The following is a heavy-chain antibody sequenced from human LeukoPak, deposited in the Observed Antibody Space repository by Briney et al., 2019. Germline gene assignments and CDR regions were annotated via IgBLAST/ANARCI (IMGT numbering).Heavy chain of an antibody. CDR2: ITSSSTYI. CDR3: ARVGTAMDY. V-gene: IGHV3-21*04. D-gene: IGHD5-18*01. Sequence: GGSLRLSCAASGFTFSSYSMNWVRQAPGKGLEWVSSITSSSTYIYYADSVKGRFTISRDNAKNSLYLQMNSLRAEDTAVYYCARVGTAMDYWGQGTLVTVSS. J-gene: IGHJ4*02. CDR1: GFTFSSYS.